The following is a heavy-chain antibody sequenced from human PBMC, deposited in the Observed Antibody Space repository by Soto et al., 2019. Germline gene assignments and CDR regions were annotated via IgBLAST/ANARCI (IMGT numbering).Heavy chain of an antibody. CDR1: GYTFTSYG. Sequence: QVQLVQSGAEVKKPGASVKVSCKASGYTFTSYGISWGRQAPGQGLEWMGWSSTYNGNTNYAQKLQGIVTMTTATSMSTAYLELRRLTSDDTAVYYCARDLAVGLVDYWGQGTLGTVSS. V-gene: IGHV1-18*01. D-gene: IGHD6-19*01. J-gene: IGHJ4*02. CDR2: SSTYNGNT. CDR3: ARDLAVGLVDY.